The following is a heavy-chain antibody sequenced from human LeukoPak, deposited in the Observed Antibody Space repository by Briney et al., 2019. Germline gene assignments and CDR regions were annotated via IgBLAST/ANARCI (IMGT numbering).Heavy chain of an antibody. CDR1: GYTLTELS. CDR2: FDPEDGET. CDR3: ATGRGYYYDSSGYSFDY. D-gene: IGHD3-22*01. V-gene: IGHV1-24*01. J-gene: IGHJ4*02. Sequence: ASVKVSCKVSGYTLTELSMHWVRQAPGKGLEWMGGFDPEDGETIYAQKFQGRVTMTEDTSTDTAYMELSSLRSEDAAVYYCATGRGYYYDSSGYSFDYWGQGTLVTVSS.